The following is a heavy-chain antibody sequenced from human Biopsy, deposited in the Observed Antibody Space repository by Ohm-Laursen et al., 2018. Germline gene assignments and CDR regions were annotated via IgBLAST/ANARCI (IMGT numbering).Heavy chain of an antibody. J-gene: IGHJ5*02. D-gene: IGHD3-10*01. Sequence: PSQTLSLTCTVSGGYLSHYYWTWIRQPAGQGLEWIGRIYITGETDYNPSLKSRATMSVDSSKKQFSLKLKSVTAADTAIYYCARAPPLIRGVVESWFDPWGQGILVTVSS. CDR3: ARAPPLIRGVVESWFDP. CDR2: IYITGET. CDR1: GGYLSHYY. V-gene: IGHV4-4*07.